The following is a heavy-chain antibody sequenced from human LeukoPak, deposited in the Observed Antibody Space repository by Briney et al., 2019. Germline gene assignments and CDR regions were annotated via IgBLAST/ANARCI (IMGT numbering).Heavy chain of an antibody. J-gene: IGHJ4*02. Sequence: GRSLRPSWAAEGFTFTSYGMDWVRQAAGKGRGWVGVISYEGSKNYYAGSGKGRFIMCRDNSKNTLYLQMNSLRAEDTAVYYCAKLYSSSSPFDYWGQGTLVTVSS. V-gene: IGHV3-30*18. D-gene: IGHD6-13*01. CDR2: ISYEGSKN. CDR3: AKLYSSSSPFDY. CDR1: GFTFTSYG.